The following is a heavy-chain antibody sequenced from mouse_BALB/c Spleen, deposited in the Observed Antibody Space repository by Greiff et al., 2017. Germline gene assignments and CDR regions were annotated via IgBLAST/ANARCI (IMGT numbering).Heavy chain of an antibody. CDR1: GFNFTDSY. V-gene: IGHV14-3*02. J-gene: IGHJ3*01. D-gene: IGHD1-1*01. CDR3: ASDYYGCNPMAY. CDR2: ISPANGNT. Sequence: VQLQQSGAELVKPGASVKLSCTASGFNFTDSYMHWVKQRPAQGLEWIGRISPANGNTKYDPKFQGKATITADTSSNTAYLQLSSLTSEDTAVYYCASDYYGCNPMAYWGQGTLVTVSA.